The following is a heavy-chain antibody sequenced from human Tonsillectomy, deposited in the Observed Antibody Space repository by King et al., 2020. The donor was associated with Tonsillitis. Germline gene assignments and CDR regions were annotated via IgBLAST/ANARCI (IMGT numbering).Heavy chain of an antibody. V-gene: IGHV4-34*01. D-gene: IGHD1/OR15-1a*01. CDR1: SGSFSGYC. Sequence: VQLQQWGAGLLKPSETLSLTCALYSGSFSGYCWSWIRQPPGRGLEWIGEINHSGSTNYNPSLKSRVTISVDTSKNQFSLKLSSVTAADTAVYYCARGRRWNRSTNGYYYSGMDVWGQGTTVTVSS. J-gene: IGHJ6*02. CDR3: ARGRRWNRSTNGYYYSGMDV. CDR2: INHSGST.